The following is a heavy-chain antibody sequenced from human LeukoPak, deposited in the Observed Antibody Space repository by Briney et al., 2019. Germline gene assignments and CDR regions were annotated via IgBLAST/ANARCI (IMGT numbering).Heavy chain of an antibody. V-gene: IGHV3-7*03. CDR1: GFTLSSYW. D-gene: IGHD4-17*01. CDR3: ARDPSVTTFDY. Sequence: GGSLRLSCAASGFTLSSYWMTWVRQAPGKGLEWVAYIKQDGSEKYYMDSVKGRFTISRDNAKNSLYLQMNSLRAEDTAVYYCARDPSVTTFDYWGQGTLVTVSS. J-gene: IGHJ4*02. CDR2: IKQDGSEK.